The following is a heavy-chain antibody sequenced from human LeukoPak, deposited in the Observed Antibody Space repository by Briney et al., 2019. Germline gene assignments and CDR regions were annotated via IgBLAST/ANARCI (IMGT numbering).Heavy chain of an antibody. CDR1: GFTFNNYN. CDR2: ITSSGTYI. D-gene: IGHD1-26*01. V-gene: IGHV3-21*01. J-gene: IGHJ6*03. Sequence: PGGSLKLSCATSGFTFNNYNMNWVRQAPGRALEWVSSITSSGTYIFYADSVKGRFTISRDNAKNSLYLQMNSLGPEDTAVYYCSRDPYSGNYGNYYYYYMDVWGKGTTVTISS. CDR3: SRDPYSGNYGNYYYYYMDV.